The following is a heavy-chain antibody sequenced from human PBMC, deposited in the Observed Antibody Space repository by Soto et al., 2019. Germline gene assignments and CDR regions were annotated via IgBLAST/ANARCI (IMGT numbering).Heavy chain of an antibody. CDR1: GGTLNSYT. CDR3: ARSSVAAPGTLAN. J-gene: IGHJ4*02. D-gene: IGHD6-13*01. CDR2: IIPVLGVA. Sequence: QVQLVQSGAEVKKPGSSVKVSCKASGGTLNSYTINWVRQAPGHGPEWLGRIIPVLGVANYAQTFQGRVTITADKYTSTVYMDLTSLRSEDTAVYYCARSSVAAPGTLANWGPGTRVTVSS. V-gene: IGHV1-69*02.